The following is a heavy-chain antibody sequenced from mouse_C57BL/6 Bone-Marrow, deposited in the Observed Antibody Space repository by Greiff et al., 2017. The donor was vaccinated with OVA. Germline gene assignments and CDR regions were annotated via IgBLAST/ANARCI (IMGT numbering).Heavy chain of an antibody. CDR2: INPNNGGT. J-gene: IGHJ2*01. CDR3: EREGTTVYFDY. CDR1: GYTFTDYY. V-gene: IGHV1-26*01. D-gene: IGHD1-1*01. Sequence: EVQLQQSGPELVKPGASVKISCKASGYTFTDYYMNWVKQSHGKSLEWIGDINPNNGGTSYNQKFKGKATLTVDKSSSTAYMELRSLTSEDSAVYYCEREGTTVYFDYWGQGTTLTVSS.